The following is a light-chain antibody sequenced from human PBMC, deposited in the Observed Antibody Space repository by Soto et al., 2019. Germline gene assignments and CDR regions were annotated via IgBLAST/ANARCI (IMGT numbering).Light chain of an antibody. V-gene: IGKV3-15*01. CDR2: GAS. J-gene: IGKJ1*01. CDR1: QSVRTT. Sequence: EIVMRQSPATLSVSPGQRAPLSCRASQSVRTTVAWYHQRPGQAPRLLIFGASTRASGVPDRFSGDGSGTDFTLTVTSLHSEDFGIYYCQQYTDWPPTFGQGTKVDIK. CDR3: QQYTDWPPT.